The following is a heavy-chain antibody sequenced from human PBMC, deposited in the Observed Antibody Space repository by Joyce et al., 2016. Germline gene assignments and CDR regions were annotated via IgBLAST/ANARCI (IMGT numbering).Heavy chain of an antibody. D-gene: IGHD6-19*01. CDR1: GFTFSSHW. Sequence: EVQLVESGGGLVQPGGSLRLSCAASGFTFSSHWMHWVRQAPGKGLLWVSRINSDGSSTTYADSVKGRFTISRDNAKNTLYLQMNSLRAEDTAVYYCARDNPRYSSGWYEAFDIWGQGTMVTVSS. J-gene: IGHJ3*02. CDR2: INSDGSST. CDR3: ARDNPRYSSGWYEAFDI. V-gene: IGHV3-74*01.